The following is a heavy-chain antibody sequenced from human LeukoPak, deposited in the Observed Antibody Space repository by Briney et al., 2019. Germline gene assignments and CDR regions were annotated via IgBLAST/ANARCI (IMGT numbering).Heavy chain of an antibody. CDR3: ARGPGSGTYWGFDY. CDR1: GGSISSYY. D-gene: IGHD1-26*01. J-gene: IGHJ4*02. CDR2: VYYSGST. V-gene: IGHV4-59*01. Sequence: SETLSLTCTVSGGSISSYYWSWIRQPPGKGLEWIGYVYYSGSTSYNPSLKSRATISVDTSKSQFSLKLSSVTAADAAVYYCARGPGSGTYWGFDYWGQGTLVTVSS.